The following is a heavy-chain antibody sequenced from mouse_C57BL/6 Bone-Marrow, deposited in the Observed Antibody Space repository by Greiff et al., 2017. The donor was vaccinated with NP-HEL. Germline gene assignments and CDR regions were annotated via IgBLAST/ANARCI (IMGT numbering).Heavy chain of an antibody. CDR2: IYLSDSET. J-gene: IGHJ3*01. CDR3: ARSRYYGSSPAWFAY. V-gene: IGHV1-61*01. Sequence: QVQLKQPGAELVRPGSSVKLSCKAPGYTFTSYWMDWVKQRPGQGLEWIGNIYLSDSETHYNQKSKDKATLTVDKSSSTAYMQLSSLTSGDSAVYYCARSRYYGSSPAWFAYWGQGTLVTVSA. D-gene: IGHD1-1*01. CDR1: GYTFTSYW.